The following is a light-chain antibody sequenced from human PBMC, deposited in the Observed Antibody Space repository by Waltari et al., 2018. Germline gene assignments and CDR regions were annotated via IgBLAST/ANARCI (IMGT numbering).Light chain of an antibody. CDR1: SSNIGSTT. Sequence: QSVLTQPPSASGTPGQRVTISCSGRSSNIGSTTVNWYQQLPGTAPKLRMYSNNQRPSGVPDRCSGSKSGNSASLASSVLQSEDEAQYYCAAWDDSLNGGGFGGGTKLTGL. CDR2: SNN. J-gene: IGLJ2*01. V-gene: IGLV1-44*01. CDR3: AAWDDSLNGGG.